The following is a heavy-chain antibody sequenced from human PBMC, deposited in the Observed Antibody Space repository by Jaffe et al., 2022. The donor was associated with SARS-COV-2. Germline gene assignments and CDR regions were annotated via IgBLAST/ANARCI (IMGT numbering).Heavy chain of an antibody. J-gene: IGHJ4*02. CDR3: AKDGYGGNWLDY. Sequence: EVQLVESGGVVVQPGGSLRLSCAASGFTFDDYTMHWVRQAPGKGLEWVSLISWDGGSTYYADSVKGRFTISRDNSKNSLYLQMNSLRTEDTALYYCAKDGYGGNWLDYWGQGTLVTVSS. CDR2: ISWDGGST. V-gene: IGHV3-43*01. CDR1: GFTFDDYT. D-gene: IGHD2-15*01.